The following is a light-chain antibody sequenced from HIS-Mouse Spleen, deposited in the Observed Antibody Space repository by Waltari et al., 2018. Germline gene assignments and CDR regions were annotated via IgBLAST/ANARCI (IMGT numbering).Light chain of an antibody. CDR2: EGS. J-gene: IGLJ2*01. CDR1: SSDVGSYNL. Sequence: QSALTQPAPVSWSPGQSNTISCPRTSSDVGSYNLVSSYQQHPGKAPKLMIYEGSKRPSGVSNRFSGSKSGNTASLTISGLQAEDEADYYCCSYAGSSTSVVFGGGTKLTVL. CDR3: CSYAGSSTSVV. V-gene: IGLV2-23*01.